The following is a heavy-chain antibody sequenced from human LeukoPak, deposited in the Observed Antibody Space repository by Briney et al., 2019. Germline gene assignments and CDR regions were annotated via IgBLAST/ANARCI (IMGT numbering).Heavy chain of an antibody. CDR1: SYTFTSYG. CDR3: ASDLRSQRYCSSTSCHGYDY. CDR2: ISAYNGNT. V-gene: IGHV1-18*01. Sequence: ASVKVSCKASSYTFTSYGISWVRQAPGQGLEWMGWISAYNGNTNYAQKLQGRVTMTTDTSTSTAYMELRSLRSDDTAVYYCASDLRSQRYCSSTSCHGYDYWGQGTLVTVSS. J-gene: IGHJ4*02. D-gene: IGHD2-2*01.